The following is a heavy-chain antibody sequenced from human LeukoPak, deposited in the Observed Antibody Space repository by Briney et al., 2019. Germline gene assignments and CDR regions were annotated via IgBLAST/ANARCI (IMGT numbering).Heavy chain of an antibody. V-gene: IGHV3-7*01. CDR3: ARAFSVFAAYFDC. CDR1: GFAFSNYW. J-gene: IGHJ4*02. Sequence: GGSLRLSCAASGFAFSNYWMSWVRQAPGKGLEWVANIKQDGSEKYYLDSVKGRFTISRDDAKNSLYLHMYTLRAEDTAVYSCARAFSVFAAYFDCWGQGTLVTVSS. CDR2: IKQDGSEK. D-gene: IGHD5/OR15-5a*01.